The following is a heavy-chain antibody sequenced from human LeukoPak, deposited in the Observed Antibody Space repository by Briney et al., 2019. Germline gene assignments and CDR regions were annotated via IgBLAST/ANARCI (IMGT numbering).Heavy chain of an antibody. CDR3: ARGGSDTAMAHDY. Sequence: GGSLRLSCAASGFTFSNHWMHWVRQAPGKGLMWVSRINRGGSRTDYADSVKGRFTISRDHAKNTPYLQLNSLRAEDTAVYFCARGGSDTAMAHDYWGQGTLVTVSS. D-gene: IGHD5-18*01. J-gene: IGHJ4*02. CDR1: GFTFSNHW. V-gene: IGHV3-74*01. CDR2: INRGGSRT.